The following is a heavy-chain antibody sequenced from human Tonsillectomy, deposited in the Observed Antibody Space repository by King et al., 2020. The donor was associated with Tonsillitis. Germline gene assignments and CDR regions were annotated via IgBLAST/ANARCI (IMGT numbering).Heavy chain of an antibody. Sequence: VQLVESGGGLVQPGRSLRLSCAASGFTFDDYAMHWVRQAPGKGLEWVSGISWDSGSIDYADSVKGRFTISRDNAKNSLYLQMNSLRAEDTALYYCAKSAYCGGDCYPYDAFDIWGQGTVVTVSS. D-gene: IGHD2-21*01. CDR1: GFTFDDYA. CDR3: AKSAYCGGDCYPYDAFDI. CDR2: ISWDSGSI. J-gene: IGHJ3*02. V-gene: IGHV3-9*01.